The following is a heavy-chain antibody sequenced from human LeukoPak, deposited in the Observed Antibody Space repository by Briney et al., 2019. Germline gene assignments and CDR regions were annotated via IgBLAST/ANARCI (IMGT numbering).Heavy chain of an antibody. J-gene: IGHJ4*02. CDR2: ISSSSSYI. V-gene: IGHV3-21*01. D-gene: IGHD3-22*01. CDR3: GSIRRYYYDSSGFPIG. CDR1: GFTFSSYS. Sequence: GGSLRLSCAASGFTFSSYSMNWVRQAPGKGLEWVSSISSSSSYIYYADSVKGRFTISRDNAKNSLYLQMSSLRAEDTAVYYCGSIRRYYYDSSGFPIGWGQGSLVSV.